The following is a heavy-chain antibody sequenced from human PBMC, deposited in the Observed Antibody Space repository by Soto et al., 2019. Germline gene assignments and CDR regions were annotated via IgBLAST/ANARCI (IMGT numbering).Heavy chain of an antibody. Sequence: QVQLVESGGGVVQPGRSLRLSCAASGFTFSSYDMHWVRQAPGKGREWVAVISYDGSNKYYADSVQGRFTISRNNSQATLSLQMNTLRAHDTAVYYCAKGRRHGSGTYYNGNFDYWGQGPLVTVSS. CDR1: GFTFSSYD. CDR2: ISYDGSNK. J-gene: IGHJ4*02. D-gene: IGHD3-10*01. V-gene: IGHV3-30*18. CDR3: AKGRRHGSGTYYNGNFDY.